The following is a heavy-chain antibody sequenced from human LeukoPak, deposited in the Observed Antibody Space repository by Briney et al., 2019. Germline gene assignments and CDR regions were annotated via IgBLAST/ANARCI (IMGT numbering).Heavy chain of an antibody. J-gene: IGHJ3*02. CDR1: GFTFNSYG. CDR2: IRYDGSKS. Sequence: GGSLRLSXAASGFTFNSYGMHWVRQTPGKGLEWVAFIRYDGSKSYFVDSVKGRFALSRDNSKNTLYLQMSSLRPEDTAVYFCAKDGGSGSYFAFDIWGQGTMVTVSS. CDR3: AKDGGSGSYFAFDI. V-gene: IGHV3-30*02. D-gene: IGHD1-26*01.